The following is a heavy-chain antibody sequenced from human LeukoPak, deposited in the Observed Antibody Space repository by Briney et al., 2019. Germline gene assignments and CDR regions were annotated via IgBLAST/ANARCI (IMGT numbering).Heavy chain of an antibody. Sequence: LAEPLFLICTVCGGFVSGYYWRWTRQPPGEGVEWIGYIRYSWTTRYNPSRNGRVTISVDTSKNQLSLKLNSVTAAATAVYYCEGVLHGGYSGFWGTVAIVTVSS. D-gene: IGHD4-23*01. V-gene: IGHV4-59*02. CDR3: EGVLHGGYSGF. CDR2: IRYSWTT. CDR1: GGFVSGYY. J-gene: IGHJ6*04.